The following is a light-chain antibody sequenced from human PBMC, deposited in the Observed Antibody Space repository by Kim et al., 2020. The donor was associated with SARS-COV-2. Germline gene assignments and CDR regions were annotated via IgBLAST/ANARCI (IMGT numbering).Light chain of an antibody. J-gene: IGKJ4*01. CDR2: DAS. CDR1: QSVSTN. Sequence: EIVMTQSPVTLSVSPGERATLSCRASQSVSTNLAWYQQKPGQAPRLLIFDASTRATGIPARFSGSGSGTAFTLTISSLQSEDFAIYYCQKYTHWPTFGGGTKVDIK. CDR3: QKYTHWPT. V-gene: IGKV3-15*01.